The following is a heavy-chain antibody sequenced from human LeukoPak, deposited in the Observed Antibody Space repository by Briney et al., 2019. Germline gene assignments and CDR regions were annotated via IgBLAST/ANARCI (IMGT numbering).Heavy chain of an antibody. Sequence: SETLSLTCAVYGGSFSGYYWSWIRQPPGKGLEWIGVINHSGSTNYNPSLKSRVTISVDTSKNQFSLKLSSVTAADTAVYYCARPGHYYGSGSYSDFDYWGQGTLVTVSS. V-gene: IGHV4-34*01. CDR3: ARPGHYYGSGSYSDFDY. CDR2: INHSGST. CDR1: GGSFSGYY. J-gene: IGHJ4*02. D-gene: IGHD3-10*01.